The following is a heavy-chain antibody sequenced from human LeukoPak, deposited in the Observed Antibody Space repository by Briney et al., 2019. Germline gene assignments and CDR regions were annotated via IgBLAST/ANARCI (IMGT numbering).Heavy chain of an antibody. Sequence: GGSLRLSCAASGFTFSSYGMSWVRQASGKGLEWVGRIRSKANTYATAYAASVKGRFTISRDDSKNTAYLQMSSLETEDTAIYYCTRYNVGFDYWGQGTLVTVSS. CDR2: IRSKANTYAT. D-gene: IGHD1-14*01. CDR3: TRYNVGFDY. CDR1: GFTFSSYG. V-gene: IGHV3-73*01. J-gene: IGHJ4*02.